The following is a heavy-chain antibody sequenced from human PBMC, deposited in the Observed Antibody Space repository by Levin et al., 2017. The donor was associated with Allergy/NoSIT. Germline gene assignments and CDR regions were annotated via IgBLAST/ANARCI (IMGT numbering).Heavy chain of an antibody. Sequence: GGSLRLSCTASGFTFSSYAMSWVRQAPGKGLEWVSLVSASGGATYYADSVKGRFTISRDNSKNTLSLQMNSLRAEDTAIYYCAKISWVRGVISTAYFHYWGQGTLVTVSS. CDR2: VSASGGAT. CDR3: AKISWVRGVISTAYFHY. V-gene: IGHV3-23*01. CDR1: GFTFSSYA. J-gene: IGHJ4*02. D-gene: IGHD3-10*01.